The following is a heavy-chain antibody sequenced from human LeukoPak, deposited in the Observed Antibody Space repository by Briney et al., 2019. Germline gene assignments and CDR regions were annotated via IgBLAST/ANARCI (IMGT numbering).Heavy chain of an antibody. V-gene: IGHV3-66*01. J-gene: IGHJ6*03. CDR3: ARDQGSLPVWFYYYMDV. CDR2: IYSGGST. Sequence: GGSLRLSCAASGFTVSSNYMSWVRQAPGKGLEWVPFIYSGGSTYYADSVKGRFTISRDNSKNTLYLQMKSLRDEDTAVYYCARDQGSLPVWFYYYMDVWGSGTTVTVSS. D-gene: IGHD3-16*01. CDR1: GFTVSSNY.